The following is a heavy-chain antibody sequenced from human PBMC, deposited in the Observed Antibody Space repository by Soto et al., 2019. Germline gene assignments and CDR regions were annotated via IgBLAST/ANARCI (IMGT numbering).Heavy chain of an antibody. V-gene: IGHV4-31*03. Sequence: PSETLSLTCTVSGGSISSGGYYWSWIRQHPGKGLEWIGYIYYSGSTYYNPSLKSRVTISVDTSKNQFSLKLSSVTAADTAVYYCARDCDGSGWTGWFDPRGQGTLVTVSS. CDR2: IYYSGST. J-gene: IGHJ5*02. CDR1: GGSISSGGYY. CDR3: ARDCDGSGWTGWFDP. D-gene: IGHD6-19*01.